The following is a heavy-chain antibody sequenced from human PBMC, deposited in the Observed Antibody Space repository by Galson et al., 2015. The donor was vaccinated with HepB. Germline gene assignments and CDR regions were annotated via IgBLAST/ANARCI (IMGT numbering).Heavy chain of an antibody. CDR2: MRPDNRET. D-gene: IGHD2-15*01. V-gene: IGHV1-18*04. CDR1: GYTFSTYS. Sequence: SVKVSCKASGYTFSTYSITWVRQAPGQGLEWMGWMRPDNRETNYARKFQDRVSMTTDTFTNTAYMELRSLRSDDPAVYYCARGALVGVVDGSLNNWFDPWGQGTLVTVSS. J-gene: IGHJ5*02. CDR3: ARGALVGVVDGSLNNWFDP.